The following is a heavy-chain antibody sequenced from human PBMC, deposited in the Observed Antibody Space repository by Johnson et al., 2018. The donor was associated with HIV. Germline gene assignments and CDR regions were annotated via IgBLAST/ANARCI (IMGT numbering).Heavy chain of an antibody. D-gene: IGHD3-3*01. V-gene: IGHV3-23*01. CDR1: GFTFSSYA. J-gene: IGHJ3*02. CDR3: AKPPQAILTVFGVALPGDI. Sequence: VQLLESGGNVIRPGGSLRLSCAASGFTFSSYAMSWVRQAPGKGLEWVSAISGSGGSTGYADSVKGRFTISRDNSKNTLYLQMNSLRPEDTAVYYCAKPPQAILTVFGVALPGDIWGQGTMVTVSS. CDR2: ISGSGGST.